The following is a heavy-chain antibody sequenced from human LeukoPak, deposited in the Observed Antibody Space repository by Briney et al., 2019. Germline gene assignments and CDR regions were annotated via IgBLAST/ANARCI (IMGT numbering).Heavy chain of an antibody. V-gene: IGHV4-59*01. CDR3: ARGRYYYDSSGYLSAEYFQH. J-gene: IGHJ1*01. CDR2: IYYSGST. Sequence: SETLSLTCAVSGGSISSYYWSWIRQPPGKGLEWIGYIYYSGSTNYNPSLKSRVTISVDTSKNQFSLKLSSVTAADTAVYYCARGRYYYDSSGYLSAEYFQHWGQGTLVTVSS. CDR1: GGSISSYY. D-gene: IGHD3-22*01.